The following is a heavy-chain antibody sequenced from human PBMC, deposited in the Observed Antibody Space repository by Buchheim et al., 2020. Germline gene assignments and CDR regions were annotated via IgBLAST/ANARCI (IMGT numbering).Heavy chain of an antibody. D-gene: IGHD3-3*01. CDR3: AKATIFGVVNYGMDV. Sequence: EVQLLESGGGLVQTGGSLRLSCAASGFTFSSYAMSWVRQAPGKGLEWVSGISGSGGSTYYADSVKGRFTTSRANSKTTLYLQMNSLRAEDTAVYYCAKATIFGVVNYGMDVWGQGTT. J-gene: IGHJ6*02. V-gene: IGHV3-23*01. CDR1: GFTFSSYA. CDR2: ISGSGGST.